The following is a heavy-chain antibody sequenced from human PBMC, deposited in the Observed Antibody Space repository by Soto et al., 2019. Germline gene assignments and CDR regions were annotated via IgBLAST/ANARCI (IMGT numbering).Heavy chain of an antibody. CDR1: AGSISRYY. D-gene: IGHD5-18*01. J-gene: IGHJ4*02. CDR2: ISYTVDA. Sequence: HVQLQESGPGLVKPSEPLSLTCSVSAGSISRYYWGWVRQSPGEGLEWIAHISYTVDASYNPSLKSRVTISLDTSKNQIALSLMSVTAANTAVYYCVGSLMSRAMESFDYWGQGTLVTVTS. V-gene: IGHV4-59*01. CDR3: VGSLMSRAMESFDY.